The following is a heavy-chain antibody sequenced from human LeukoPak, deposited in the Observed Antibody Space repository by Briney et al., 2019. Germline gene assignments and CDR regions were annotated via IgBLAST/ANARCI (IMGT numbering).Heavy chain of an antibody. J-gene: IGHJ4*02. CDR1: GGSISGYY. Sequence: SETLSLTCTVSGGSISGYYWTWIRQPPGKGLEWIGYIYYSGSTNYNPSLKSRVTISVDTSKNQFSLKLSSVTAADTAVYYCARHGGAYGDYWYYFDYWGQGTLVTVSS. D-gene: IGHD4-17*01. CDR2: IYYSGST. CDR3: ARHGGAYGDYWYYFDY. V-gene: IGHV4-59*08.